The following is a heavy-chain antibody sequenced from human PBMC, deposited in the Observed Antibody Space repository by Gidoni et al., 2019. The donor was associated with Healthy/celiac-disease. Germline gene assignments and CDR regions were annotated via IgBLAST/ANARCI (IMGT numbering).Heavy chain of an antibody. Sequence: QVQLRESGPGLATPSETLSLTCTVSGRPLSSYCWSWIRQPPGKGLEWIGYIYYSGSTNYNPSLKSRVTISGDTSKNQFSLKLSSVTAADTAVDYCARGQDDSSGYYHYYYYMDVWGKGTTVTVSS. J-gene: IGHJ6*03. CDR2: IYYSGST. CDR1: GRPLSSYC. V-gene: IGHV4-59*01. D-gene: IGHD3-22*01. CDR3: ARGQDDSSGYYHYYYYMDV.